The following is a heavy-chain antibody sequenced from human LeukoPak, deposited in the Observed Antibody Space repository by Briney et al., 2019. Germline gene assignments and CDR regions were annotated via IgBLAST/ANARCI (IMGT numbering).Heavy chain of an antibody. CDR1: GDSVSSNSAA. CDR2: TYYRSKWYN. Sequence: SQTLTLTCAISGDSVSSNSAAWHRIRQSPSRGLEWLGRTYYRSKWYNDYAVSVKSRITINQDTSKNQFSLQLNSVTPEDTAVYYCAREADYGDGNWFDPWGQGTLVTVSS. J-gene: IGHJ5*02. V-gene: IGHV6-1*01. CDR3: AREADYGDGNWFDP. D-gene: IGHD4-17*01.